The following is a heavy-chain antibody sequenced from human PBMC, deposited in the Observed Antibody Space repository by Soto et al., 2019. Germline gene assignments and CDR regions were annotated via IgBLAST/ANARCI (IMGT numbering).Heavy chain of an antibody. CDR2: IKSKTDGGTT. CDR3: TTEYYDYIWGSYRLDY. D-gene: IGHD3-16*02. CDR1: GFTFSNAW. Sequence: GGSLRLSCAASGFTFSNAWMSWVRQAPGKGLEWVGRIKSKTDGGTTDYAAPVKGRFTISRDDSKNTLYLQMNSLKTEDTAVYYCTTEYYDYIWGSYRLDYWGQGTLVTVSS. V-gene: IGHV3-15*01. J-gene: IGHJ4*02.